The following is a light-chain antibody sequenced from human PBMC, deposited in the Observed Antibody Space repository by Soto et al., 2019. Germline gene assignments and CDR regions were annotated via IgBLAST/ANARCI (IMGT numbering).Light chain of an antibody. Sequence: VLTPSPATLPLSPGDRATLSCRAGQNVGIYLAWYQQKPDQVPRLLIYDASNRATGIPARVRGSRSGTDFTLSICGREPEDFSVYYCQQRGTWPLTFGGGTKVEIK. CDR2: DAS. V-gene: IGKV3-11*01. CDR3: QQRGTWPLT. J-gene: IGKJ4*01. CDR1: QNVGIY.